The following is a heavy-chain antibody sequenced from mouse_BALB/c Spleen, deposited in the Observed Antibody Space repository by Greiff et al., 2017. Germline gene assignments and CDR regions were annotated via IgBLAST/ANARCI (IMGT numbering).Heavy chain of an antibody. J-gene: IGHJ4*01. Sequence: QVQLKESGAELVRPGTSVKVSCKASGYAFTNYLIEWVKQRPGQGLVWIGVINPGSGGTNYNEKFKGKATLTADKSSSTAYMQLSSLTSDDSAVYFCARSLDYDGYAMDYWGQGTSVTVSS. CDR2: INPGSGGT. CDR1: GYAFTNYL. V-gene: IGHV1-54*01. D-gene: IGHD2-4*01. CDR3: ARSLDYDGYAMDY.